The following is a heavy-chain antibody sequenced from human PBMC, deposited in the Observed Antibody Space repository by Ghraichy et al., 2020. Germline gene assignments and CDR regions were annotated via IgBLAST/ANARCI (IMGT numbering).Heavy chain of an antibody. CDR1: GATFCTSF. CDR2: INPSGCGT. Sequence: ASVKVSCKASGATFCTSFIPWERLSPVLLLKCMGIINPSGCGTTYAQKFQGRVTITRDTSTSTVYMELSSLRYEDTAMYYCARYGSGRESYFDYWGQGTLVTVAS. J-gene: IGHJ4*02. CDR3: ARYGSGRESYFDY. D-gene: IGHD3-10*01. V-gene: IGHV1-46*01.